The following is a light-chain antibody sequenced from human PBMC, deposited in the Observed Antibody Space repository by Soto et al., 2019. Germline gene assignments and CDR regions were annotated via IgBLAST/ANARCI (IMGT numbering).Light chain of an antibody. Sequence: DIQMTQSPSSLSASVGDRVTIACRASQSISTYLNWYQQIPGKAPNLLIFAASTLPSGVPSRFSGSGSGTDFTLTISSLQTEDFATYYCQQSYSNPITFGQGTRREIK. J-gene: IGKJ5*01. CDR3: QQSYSNPIT. CDR2: AAS. V-gene: IGKV1-39*01. CDR1: QSISTY.